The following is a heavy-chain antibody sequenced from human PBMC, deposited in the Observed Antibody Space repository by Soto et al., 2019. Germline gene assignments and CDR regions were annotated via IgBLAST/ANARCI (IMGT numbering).Heavy chain of an antibody. Sequence: LSLSCAASGFTFSSYGMHWVRQAPGKGLEWVAVIWYDGSNKYYADSVKGRFTISRDNSRSTLYMHMNSLRAEDTAMYYCAGDGINRNGMFDWFDPWGQGTLVTVSS. D-gene: IGHD2-8*01. CDR2: IWYDGSNK. J-gene: IGHJ5*02. CDR1: GFTFSSYG. CDR3: AGDGINRNGMFDWFDP. V-gene: IGHV3-33*01.